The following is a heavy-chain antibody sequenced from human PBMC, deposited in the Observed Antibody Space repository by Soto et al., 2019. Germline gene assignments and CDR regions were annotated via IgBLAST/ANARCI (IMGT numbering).Heavy chain of an antibody. CDR3: ARHGDTYGMDV. V-gene: IGHV4-39*01. D-gene: IGHD7-27*01. Sequence: SETLSLTCTVSGGSISSSSYYWGWIRQPPGKGLEWIGSIYYSGSTYYNPSLKSRVTISVDTSKNQFSLKLSSVTAADTAVYYCARHGDTYGMDVWGQGTTVTVSS. CDR1: GGSISSSSYY. J-gene: IGHJ6*02. CDR2: IYYSGST.